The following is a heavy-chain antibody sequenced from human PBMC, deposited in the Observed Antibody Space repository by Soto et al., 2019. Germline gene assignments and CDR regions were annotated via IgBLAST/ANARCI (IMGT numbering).Heavy chain of an antibody. CDR3: AELGVDYSDHHSYYYYAMDV. V-gene: IGHV1-69*08. D-gene: IGHD4-17*01. CDR1: GGTFSSYT. Sequence: QVQLVQSGAEVKKPGSSVKVSCKASGGTFSSYTITWVRQAPGQGLEWMGRVIPVLNTANYAQKFQGRVTITADKSTGTAYMELTSLRSEDTAVYYCAELGVDYSDHHSYYYYAMDVWGQGTTVAVSS. CDR2: VIPVLNTA. J-gene: IGHJ6*02.